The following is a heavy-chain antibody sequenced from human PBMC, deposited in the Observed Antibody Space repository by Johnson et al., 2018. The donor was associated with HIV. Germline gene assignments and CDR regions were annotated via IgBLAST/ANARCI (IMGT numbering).Heavy chain of an antibody. V-gene: IGHV3-11*01. CDR1: GFTFSDAW. CDR2: ITGSGTVV. Sequence: VQLVESGGGLVQPGGSLALSCAASGFTFSDAWMNWVRQAPGKGLEWVSYITGSGTVVYYADSVKGRFTISRDNAKNSLYLQMNSLRAEDTDLYYCVKVILASYDAFDIWGQGTMVTVS. D-gene: IGHD3/OR15-3a*01. CDR3: VKVILASYDAFDI. J-gene: IGHJ3*02.